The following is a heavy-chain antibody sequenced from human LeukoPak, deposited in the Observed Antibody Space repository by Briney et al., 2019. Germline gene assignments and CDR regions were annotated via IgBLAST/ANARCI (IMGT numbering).Heavy chain of an antibody. CDR3: ARGDRMAGRSGPFWSGWDYFDY. D-gene: IGHD3-3*01. Sequence: SVKLSCTASGGTFSSYAISWVRQAPGQGLEWMGGIIPIFGTANYAQNFHGRVTITTDESTSTAYMELSSLRSEDTAVYYCARGDRMAGRSGPFWSGWDYFDYWGQGTLVTVSS. CDR2: IIPIFGTA. CDR1: GGTFSSYA. V-gene: IGHV1-69*05. J-gene: IGHJ4*02.